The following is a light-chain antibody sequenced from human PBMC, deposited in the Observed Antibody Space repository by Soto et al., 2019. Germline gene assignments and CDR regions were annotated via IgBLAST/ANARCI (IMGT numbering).Light chain of an antibody. J-gene: IGLJ2*01. CDR3: SSYSTTSSPHVL. CDR1: RSDVGRYNY. CDR2: EVT. Sequence: QSALTQPASVSGSPGQSITISCTETRSDVGRYNYVSWYQQHPGKAPKLLIYEVTYRPSGVSTRFSASKSGSTASLTISGIQAEDEADYYCSSYSTTSSPHVLFGGGTKVTVL. V-gene: IGLV2-14*01.